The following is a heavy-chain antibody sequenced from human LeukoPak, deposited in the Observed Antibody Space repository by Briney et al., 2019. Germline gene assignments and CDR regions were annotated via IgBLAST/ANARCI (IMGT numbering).Heavy chain of an antibody. CDR3: ARDVSDFWSGLDAFDI. CDR2: ISSSSSTI. D-gene: IGHD3-3*01. CDR1: GFTFSSYS. Sequence: GGSLRLSCAASGFTFSSYSMNWVRQAPGKGLEWVSYISSSSSTIYYADSVKGRFTISRDNAKNSLYLQMNSLRAEDTAVYYCARDVSDFWSGLDAFDIWGQGTMVTVSS. V-gene: IGHV3-48*04. J-gene: IGHJ3*02.